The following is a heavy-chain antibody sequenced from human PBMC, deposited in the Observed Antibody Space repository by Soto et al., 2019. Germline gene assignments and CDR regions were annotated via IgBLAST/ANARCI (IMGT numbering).Heavy chain of an antibody. V-gene: IGHV1-69*13. CDR2: IIPIFGTA. D-gene: IGHD6-13*01. CDR3: APGAAVTYQWFES. CDR1: GGTFSSYA. Sequence: GASVKVSCKASGGTFSSYAIIWVRQAPGQGLEWMGGIIPIFGTANYAQKFQGRVTITADESTSTAYMVLSSLRSEDAARYYGAPGAAVTYQWFESCGQGTLVT. J-gene: IGHJ5*01.